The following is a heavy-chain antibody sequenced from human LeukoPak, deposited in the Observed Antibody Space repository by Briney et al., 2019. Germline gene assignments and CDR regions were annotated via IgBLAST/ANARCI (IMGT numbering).Heavy chain of an antibody. V-gene: IGHV1-46*01. J-gene: IGHJ3*02. CDR3: ARDLSQIAAAGIWAFDI. CDR2: INPSGGST. CDR1: GYTFTSYY. D-gene: IGHD6-13*01. Sequence: ASVKVSCKASGYTFTSYYMHWVRQAPGQGLEWIGIINPSGGSTSYAQKFQGRVTMTRDTSTSTVYMELSSLRSEDTAVYYCARDLSQIAAAGIWAFDIWGQGTMVTVSS.